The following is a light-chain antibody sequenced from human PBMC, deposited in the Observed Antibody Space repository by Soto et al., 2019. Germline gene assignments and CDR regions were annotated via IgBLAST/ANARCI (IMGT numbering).Light chain of an antibody. Sequence: QAVVTQPPSASGSPGQSVTISCTGTTGDIGAFNYVSWYQQRPGKAPKLIIYEVSKRPSGVPDRFSGSKSGNTASLTVSGLQAEDEADYYCSSYADSNNRVFGGGTKLTVL. V-gene: IGLV2-8*01. J-gene: IGLJ3*02. CDR3: SSYADSNNRV. CDR1: TGDIGAFNY. CDR2: EVS.